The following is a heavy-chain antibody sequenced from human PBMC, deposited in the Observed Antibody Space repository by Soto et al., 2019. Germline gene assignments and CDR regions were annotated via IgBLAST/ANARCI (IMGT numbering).Heavy chain of an antibody. D-gene: IGHD4-17*01. CDR2: IYRDGST. J-gene: IGHJ4*02. CDR1: GGSITFNDY. CDR3: ATPDPPYGDYSFDFAW. Sequence: LQESGPELVRPSETLSLTCSVSGGSITFNDYWGWIRQPPRKGLEWMGRIYRDGSTYYIPSLKGRVAMSVGTSKNQFSLKVGSVTAADAAIYYCATPDPPYGDYSFDFAWWCQGTLVTVS. V-gene: IGHV4-39*01.